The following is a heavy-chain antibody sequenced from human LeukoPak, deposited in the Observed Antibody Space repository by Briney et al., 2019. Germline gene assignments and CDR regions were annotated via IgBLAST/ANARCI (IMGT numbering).Heavy chain of an antibody. D-gene: IGHD5-24*01. Sequence: SETLSLTCAVYGGSFSGYYWSWIRQPPGKGLEWIGEINHSGSTNCNPSLKSRVTISVDTSKNQFSLKLSSVTAADTAVYYCARSRPEMATSPFDYWGQGTLVTVSS. CDR3: ARSRPEMATSPFDY. V-gene: IGHV4-34*01. J-gene: IGHJ4*02. CDR1: GGSFSGYY. CDR2: INHSGST.